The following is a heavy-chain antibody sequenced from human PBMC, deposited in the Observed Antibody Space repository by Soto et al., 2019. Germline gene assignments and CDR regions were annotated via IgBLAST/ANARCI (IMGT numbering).Heavy chain of an antibody. V-gene: IGHV3-48*01. CDR3: ARVSEGYSSGWSNLNYYYYMDV. CDR1: GFTFSSYS. J-gene: IGHJ6*03. D-gene: IGHD6-19*01. CDR2: ISSSSSTI. Sequence: GGSLRLSCAASGFTFSSYSMNWVRQAPGKGLEWVSYISSSSSTIYYADSVNGRFTISRDNAKNSLYLQMNSLRAEDTAVYYCARVSEGYSSGWSNLNYYYYMDVWGKGTTVTVSS.